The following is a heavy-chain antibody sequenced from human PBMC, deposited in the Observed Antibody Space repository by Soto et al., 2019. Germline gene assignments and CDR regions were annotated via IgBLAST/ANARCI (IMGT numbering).Heavy chain of an antibody. CDR3: ARDPHVVSSSSGCYY. CDR1: GFTFSSYA. V-gene: IGHV3-30-3*01. CDR2: ISYDGSNK. Sequence: QVQLVESGGGVVQPGRSLRLSCAASGFTFSSYAMHWVRQAPGKGLEWVAVISYDGSNKYYADSVKDRFTISRDNSKNTLYLQMSSLRADDTAVYYCARDPHVVSSSSGCYYLGQGTLLTVSS. D-gene: IGHD6-6*01. J-gene: IGHJ4*02.